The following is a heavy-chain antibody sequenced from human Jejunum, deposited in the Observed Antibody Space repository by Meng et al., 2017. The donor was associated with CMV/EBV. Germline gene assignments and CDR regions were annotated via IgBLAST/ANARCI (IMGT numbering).Heavy chain of an antibody. J-gene: IGHJ4*02. CDR2: IKVDGTTT. D-gene: IGHD3-3*01. CDR3: ARGGGVAPYYFDY. CDR1: GFTLSNHW. V-gene: IGHV3-74*01. Sequence: SGFTLSNHWMHWVRQAPGKGLVWVSRIKVDGTTTTYADSVKGRFTVSRDNAKNSLYLQINGLRAEDTAVYFCARGGGVAPYYFDYWGQGTRVTVSS.